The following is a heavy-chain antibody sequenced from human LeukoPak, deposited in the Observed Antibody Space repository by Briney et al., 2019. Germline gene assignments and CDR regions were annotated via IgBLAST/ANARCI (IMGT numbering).Heavy chain of an antibody. V-gene: IGHV3-7*01. J-gene: IGHJ6*03. CDR2: INQDGTVK. D-gene: IGHD3-16*01. CDR1: GLAFRTSW. CDR3: ARRFGAARDDYMDV. Sequence: GGSLRLSCAAYGLAFRTSWMSWVRQAPGKGLEWVANINQDGTVKYYVDSVKGRFTISRDNAKNSLYLQMNSLRAEDTAVYYCARRFGAARDDYMDVWGKGTTVTVSS.